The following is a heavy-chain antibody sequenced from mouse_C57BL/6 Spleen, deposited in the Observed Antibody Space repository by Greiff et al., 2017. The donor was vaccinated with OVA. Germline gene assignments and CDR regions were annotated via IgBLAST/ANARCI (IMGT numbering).Heavy chain of an antibody. CDR2: INPNNGGT. Sequence: EVQLQQSGPELVKPGASVKISCKASGYTFTDYYMNWVKQSPGKSLEWIGDINPNNGGTSYNQKFKGKATLTVDKSSSTAYMELRSLTSEDSAVYYCARSVVTFDYWGQGTTLTVSS. CDR1: GYTFTDYY. J-gene: IGHJ2*01. CDR3: ARSVVTFDY. V-gene: IGHV1-26*01. D-gene: IGHD2-3*01.